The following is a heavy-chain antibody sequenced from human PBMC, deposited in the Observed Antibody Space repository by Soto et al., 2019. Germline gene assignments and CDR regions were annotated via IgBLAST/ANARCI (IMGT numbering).Heavy chain of an antibody. J-gene: IGHJ4*02. CDR2: VYWDDSK. D-gene: IGHD2-2*01. Sequence: QITLNESGPTLVKPTQTLTLTCTFSGFSLSTRDVGVGWIRQPPGEALEWLGVVYWDDSKTYSPSLESRLTTTKDTSKDQVVLRMTKMDPVDTAPYYCAHCRGGVASFWGQGTLVTVSS. V-gene: IGHV2-5*02. CDR1: GFSLSTRDVG. CDR3: AHCRGGVASF.